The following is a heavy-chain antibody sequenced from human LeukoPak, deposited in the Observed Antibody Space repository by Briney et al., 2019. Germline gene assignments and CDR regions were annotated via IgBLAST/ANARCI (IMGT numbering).Heavy chain of an antibody. D-gene: IGHD6-19*01. CDR3: ARDRGSDWFYNFDY. J-gene: IGHJ4*02. CDR2: ISYDGSNK. V-gene: IGHV3-30*04. Sequence: GGSLRLSCAASGFAFTSYAMHWVRQAPGKGLEWVAVISYDGSNKYYADSVKGRFTISRDNSKNTLYLQMNSPRADDTAVYYCARDRGSDWFYNFDYWGQGTLVTVSS. CDR1: GFAFTSYA.